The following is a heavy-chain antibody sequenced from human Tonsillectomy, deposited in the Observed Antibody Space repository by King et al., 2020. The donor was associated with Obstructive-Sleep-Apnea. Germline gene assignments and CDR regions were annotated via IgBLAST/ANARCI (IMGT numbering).Heavy chain of an antibody. V-gene: IGHV3-9*01. CDR1: GFTFDDYA. Sequence: VQLVESGGGLVQPGRSLRLSCVASGFTFDDYAMHWVRQAPGKGLEWGSGISWISGSIGYVDSVKGRFTISRDNVKKSLYLQMNSVRVEDTALYYCAKDKDSSGWYADYWGQGTLVTVSS. CDR2: ISWISGSI. J-gene: IGHJ4*02. D-gene: IGHD6-19*01. CDR3: AKDKDSSGWYADY.